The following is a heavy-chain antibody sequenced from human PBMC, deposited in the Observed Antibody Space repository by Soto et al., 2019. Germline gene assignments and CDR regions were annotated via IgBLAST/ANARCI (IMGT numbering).Heavy chain of an antibody. Sequence: QVQLQESGPGLVKPSGTLSLICAVSGGSISSSYWWTWVRQPPGKGLEWIGEIHHSGSTNYNPSLKSRLSISVDKSKNQFSRTLSSVTAADTAVYYCTRGRTFDPWGQGTLVTVSS. CDR3: TRGRTFDP. J-gene: IGHJ5*02. CDR1: GGSISSSYW. CDR2: IHHSGST. V-gene: IGHV4-4*02.